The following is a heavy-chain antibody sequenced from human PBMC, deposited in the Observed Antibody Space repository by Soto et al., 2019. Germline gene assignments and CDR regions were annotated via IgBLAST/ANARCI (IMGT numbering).Heavy chain of an antibody. V-gene: IGHV3-48*03. J-gene: IGHJ4*02. Sequence: PGGSLRLSCAASGFTFGSYEMNWVRQAPGKGLEGVSYISGSGSTIYYAASVRGGFTISRDNAKNSLYLQMNSLRAEDTAVYYCASTGPYYDSSGTYYFDYWGQGTLVTVSS. CDR1: GFTFGSYE. CDR2: ISGSGSTI. CDR3: ASTGPYYDSSGTYYFDY. D-gene: IGHD3-22*01.